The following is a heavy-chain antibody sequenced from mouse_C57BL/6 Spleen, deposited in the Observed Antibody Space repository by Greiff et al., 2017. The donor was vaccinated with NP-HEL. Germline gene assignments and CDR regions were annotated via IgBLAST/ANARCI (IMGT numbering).Heavy chain of an antibody. Sequence: EVQRVESGGDLVKPGGSLKLSCAASGFTFSSYGMSWVRQTPDKRLEWVATISSGGSYTYYPDSVKGRFTISRDNAKNTLYLQMSSLKSEDTAMYYCARQALCCYGSTRGDYFDCWGQGTTLTVSS. V-gene: IGHV5-6*01. D-gene: IGHD1-1*01. CDR3: ARQALCCYGSTRGDYFDC. CDR1: GFTFSSYG. J-gene: IGHJ2*01. CDR2: ISSGGSYT.